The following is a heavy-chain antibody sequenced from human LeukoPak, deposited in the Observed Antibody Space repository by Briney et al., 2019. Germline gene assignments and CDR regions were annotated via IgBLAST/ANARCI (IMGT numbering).Heavy chain of an antibody. CDR3: ARDWDSSGYYERGAFDI. CDR1: GGSISSSSYY. V-gene: IGHV4-39*07. Sequence: SETLSLTCTVSGGSISSSSYYWGWIRQPPGKGLEWIGSIYYSGSTYYNPSLKSRVTISVDTSKNQFSLKLSSVTAADTAVYYCARDWDSSGYYERGAFDIWGQGTMVTVSS. J-gene: IGHJ3*02. CDR2: IYYSGST. D-gene: IGHD3-22*01.